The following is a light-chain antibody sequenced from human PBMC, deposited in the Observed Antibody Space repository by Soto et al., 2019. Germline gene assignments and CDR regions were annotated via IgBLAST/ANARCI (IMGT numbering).Light chain of an antibody. Sequence: QSSLTQPASVSGSPGQSITISCTGTSSDVGSYNLVSWYQQHPGKAPKLMIYEGSKRPSGVSNRFSGSKSGNTASLTISGLQAEDEADYYCCSYAWSSTPVLFGGGTKVTVL. CDR2: EGS. J-gene: IGLJ2*01. CDR1: SSDVGSYNL. CDR3: CSYAWSSTPVL. V-gene: IGLV2-23*01.